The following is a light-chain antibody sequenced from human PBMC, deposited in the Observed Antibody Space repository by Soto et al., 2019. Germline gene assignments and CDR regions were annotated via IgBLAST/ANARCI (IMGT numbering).Light chain of an antibody. CDR3: QQYDSSWT. Sequence: EIVLTQSPGTLSLSPGERATLSCRASQSVPSNFLAWYQQKPGQAPILLIYGVSRRATGITDRFSGSGSGTYFTLTISRLEPEDFAVYDCQQYDSSWTFGQGSKVEIK. V-gene: IGKV3-20*01. J-gene: IGKJ1*01. CDR2: GVS. CDR1: QSVPSNF.